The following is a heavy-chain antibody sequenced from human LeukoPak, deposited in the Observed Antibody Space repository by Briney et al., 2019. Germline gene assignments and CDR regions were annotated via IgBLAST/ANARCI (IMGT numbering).Heavy chain of an antibody. CDR3: AKTNRYMADY. J-gene: IGHJ4*02. V-gene: IGHV3-30*18. D-gene: IGHD1-14*01. CDR1: GFTFSSYG. CDR2: ISYDGSNK. Sequence: PGGSLRLSCAASGFTFSSYGMHWVRQAPGKGLEWVAVISYDGSNKYYADSVKGRFTISRDNSKNTLYLQMNSLRAEDTAVYYCAKTNRYMADYWGQGTLVTVSS.